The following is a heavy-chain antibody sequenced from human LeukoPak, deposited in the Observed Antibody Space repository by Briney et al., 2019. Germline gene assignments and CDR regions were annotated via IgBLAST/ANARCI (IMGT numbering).Heavy chain of an antibody. CDR1: GGSISSYY. CDR2: IFYSEST. V-gene: IGHV4-59*08. Sequence: PSETLSLTCTVSGGSISSYYWSWIRQPPGKGLEWIGYIFYSESTNYNPSLKSRVTISVDTSKNQFSLKLSSVTAADTAVYYCARRRLGDYLDYWGQGTLVTVSS. J-gene: IGHJ4*02. D-gene: IGHD4-17*01. CDR3: ARRRLGDYLDY.